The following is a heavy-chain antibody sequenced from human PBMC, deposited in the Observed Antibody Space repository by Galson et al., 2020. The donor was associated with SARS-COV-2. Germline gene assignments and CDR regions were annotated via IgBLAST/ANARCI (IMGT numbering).Heavy chain of an antibody. CDR2: ILTVENNE. D-gene: IGHD4-17*01. Sequence: GGSLRLSCAASEFTFSIYGIHWVPQAPGKGLEWVATILTVENNEYYADSVKGRFTISRDNSKNTLYLQMNSLRVEDTAVYYCTKDRSPDYCYWYFYLWGRGTLVTVSS. CDR3: TKDRSPDYCYWYFYL. J-gene: IGHJ2*01. CDR1: EFTFSIYG. V-gene: IGHV3-33*06.